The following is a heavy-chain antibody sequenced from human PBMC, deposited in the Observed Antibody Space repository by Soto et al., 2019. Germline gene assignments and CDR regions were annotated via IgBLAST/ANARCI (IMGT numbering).Heavy chain of an antibody. V-gene: IGHV3-23*01. CDR2: ISGSGGST. CDR1: RFTFSSYA. CDR3: AKVTTMREGYFYY. Sequence: SMRLSCAASRFTFSSYAMSWVRQAPGKGLEWVSAISGSGGSTYYADSVKGRFTISRDNSKNTLYLQMNSLRAEDTAVYYCAKVTTMREGYFYYWGQGTLLTVSS. J-gene: IGHJ4*02. D-gene: IGHD3-22*01.